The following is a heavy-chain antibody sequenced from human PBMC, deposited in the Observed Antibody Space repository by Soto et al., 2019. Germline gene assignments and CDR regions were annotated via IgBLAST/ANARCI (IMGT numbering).Heavy chain of an antibody. CDR2: IYYSGST. J-gene: IGHJ5*02. V-gene: IGHV4-61*01. D-gene: IGHD5-18*01. Sequence: PSETLSLTCTVSGGSVSSGSYYWSWIRQPPGKGLEWIGYIYYSGSTNYNPSLKSRVTISVDTSKNQFSLKLSSVTAADTAVYYCARGDIQLSIPGWFDPWGQGTLVTVSS. CDR3: ARGDIQLSIPGWFDP. CDR1: GGSVSSGSYY.